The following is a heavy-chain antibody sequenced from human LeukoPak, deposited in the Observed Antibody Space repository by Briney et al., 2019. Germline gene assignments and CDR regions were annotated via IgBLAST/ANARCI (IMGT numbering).Heavy chain of an antibody. D-gene: IGHD2-8*01. CDR2: ISFDSDYI. J-gene: IGHJ5*01. Sequence: QPGGSLRLSCAASGFTFSSYSMNWVRQAPGKGLEWVSYISFDSDYIYYADSVRGRFTISRDDARNSLYLQMDSLRDGDTAVYYCARDLNAFDCWGQGTLVTDSS. CDR1: GFTFSSYS. V-gene: IGHV3-48*02. CDR3: ARDLNAFDC.